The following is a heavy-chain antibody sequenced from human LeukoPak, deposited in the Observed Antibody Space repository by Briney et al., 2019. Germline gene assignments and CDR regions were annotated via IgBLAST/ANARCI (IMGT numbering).Heavy chain of an antibody. CDR1: GGSISSSSYY. D-gene: IGHD3-3*01. Sequence: NSSETLSLTCTVSGGSISSSSYYWGWIRQPPGKGLEWIGSIYYSGSTYYNPSLKSRVTISVDTSKNQFSLKLSSVTAADTAVYYCARGTRYYDFWSGYLQKMYYFDYWGQGTLVTVSS. V-gene: IGHV4-39*07. J-gene: IGHJ4*02. CDR3: ARGTRYYDFWSGYLQKMYYFDY. CDR2: IYYSGST.